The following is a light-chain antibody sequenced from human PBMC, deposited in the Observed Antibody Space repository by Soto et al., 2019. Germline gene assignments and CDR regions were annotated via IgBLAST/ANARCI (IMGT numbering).Light chain of an antibody. J-gene: IGKJ5*01. CDR1: QSVSSSY. CDR3: QQYDNWPWT. V-gene: IGKV3-20*01. CDR2: GAS. Sequence: EIVLTQSPGTLSLSPGERSTLSCRASQSVSSSYLAWYQHRPGQAPRLLIYGASSRATGIPDRFSGSGSGTDFTLTISSLQSDDFAAYYCQQYDNWPWTFGQGTRLEIK.